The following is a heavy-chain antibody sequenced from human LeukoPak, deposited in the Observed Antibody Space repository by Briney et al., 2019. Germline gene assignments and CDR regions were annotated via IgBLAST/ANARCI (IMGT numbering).Heavy chain of an antibody. CDR2: IYQSGST. D-gene: IGHD6-19*01. Sequence: SETLSPTCAVSGYSISSGYYWGWIRQTPGKGLEWIGSIYQSGSTYYNPSLKSRVTISLDMSKNHFSLKLSSVTAADTAVYFCARRYTSGWFFDYWGQGTLVTVSS. J-gene: IGHJ4*02. V-gene: IGHV4-38-2*01. CDR1: GYSISSGYY. CDR3: ARRYTSGWFFDY.